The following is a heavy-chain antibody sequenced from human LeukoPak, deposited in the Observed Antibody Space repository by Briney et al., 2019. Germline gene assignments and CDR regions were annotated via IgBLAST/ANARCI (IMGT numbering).Heavy chain of an antibody. D-gene: IGHD3-10*02. CDR2: INPSGGST. CDR1: GYTFTSYY. J-gene: IGHJ6*02. CDR3: ARVFPVYYYGMDV. V-gene: IGHV1-46*01. Sequence: ASVKVSCKASGYTFTSYYMHWVRQAPGQGLEWMGIINPSGGSTSYAQKFQGRVTMTRDTSTSTVYMELSSLRPEDTAVYYCARVFPVYYYGMDVWGQGTTVTVSS.